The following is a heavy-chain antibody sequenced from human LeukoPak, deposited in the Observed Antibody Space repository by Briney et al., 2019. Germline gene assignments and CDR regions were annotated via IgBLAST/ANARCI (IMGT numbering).Heavy chain of an antibody. Sequence: ASVKVSCKASGYTFTGYYMHWVRQAPGQGLEWMGWINPNSGGTNYAQKFQGRVTMTRDTSISTAYMELSRLRSDDTAVYYCARLNSGDSSGRNWFDPWGQGTLVTVSS. V-gene: IGHV1-2*02. J-gene: IGHJ5*02. CDR3: ARLNSGDSSGRNWFDP. CDR1: GYTFTGYY. CDR2: INPNSGGT. D-gene: IGHD3-22*01.